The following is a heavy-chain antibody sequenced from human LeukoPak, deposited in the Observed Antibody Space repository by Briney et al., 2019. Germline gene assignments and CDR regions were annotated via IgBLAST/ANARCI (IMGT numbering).Heavy chain of an antibody. CDR3: ARGVGCSSTSCYEVYYYGMDV. D-gene: IGHD2-2*01. V-gene: IGHV1-2*04. CDR1: GYTFTGYY. J-gene: IGHJ6*04. CDR2: INPNSGGT. Sequence: ASVKVSCKASGYTFTGYYMHWVRQAPGQGLEWMGWINPNSGGTNYAQKFQGWVTTTRDTSISTAYMELSRLRSDDTAVYYCARGVGCSSTSCYEVYYYGMDVWGKGTTVTVSS.